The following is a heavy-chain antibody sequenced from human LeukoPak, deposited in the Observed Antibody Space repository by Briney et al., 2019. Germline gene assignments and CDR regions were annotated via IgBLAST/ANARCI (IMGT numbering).Heavy chain of an antibody. J-gene: IGHJ4*02. D-gene: IGHD6-13*01. CDR1: GYTFTSYG. CDR3: ARGRYSSSWSFFDY. V-gene: IGHV1-69*13. CDR2: IIPIFGTA. Sequence: SVKVSCKASGYTFTSYGISWVRQAPGQGLEWMGGIIPIFGTANYAQKFQGRVTITADESTSTAYMELSSLRSEDTAVYYCARGRYSSSWSFFDYWGQGTLVTVSS.